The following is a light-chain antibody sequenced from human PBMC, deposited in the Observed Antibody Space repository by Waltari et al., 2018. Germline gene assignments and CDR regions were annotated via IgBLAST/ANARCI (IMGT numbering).Light chain of an antibody. Sequence: DIVMTQSPLSLPVTPGEPPSISCRSSQSLLHSNGYNYLDWYLQKPGQSPQLLIYLGSNRASGVPDRFSGSGSGTDFTLKISRVEAEDVGVYYCMQALQTPPGFGGGTKVEIK. V-gene: IGKV2-28*01. CDR3: MQALQTPPG. CDR2: LGS. J-gene: IGKJ4*01. CDR1: QSLLHSNGYNY.